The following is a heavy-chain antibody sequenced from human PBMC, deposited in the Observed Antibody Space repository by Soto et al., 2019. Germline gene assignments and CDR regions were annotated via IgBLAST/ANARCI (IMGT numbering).Heavy chain of an antibody. CDR3: ARGNDFWSGYYGFGWFDP. D-gene: IGHD3-3*01. CDR1: GGSFSGYY. Sequence: SETLSLTCAVYGGSFSGYYWSWIRQPPGKGLEWIGEINHSGSTNYNPSLKSRVTISVDTSKNQFSLKLSSVTAADTAVYYCARGNDFWSGYYGFGWFDPWGQGTLVT. J-gene: IGHJ5*02. V-gene: IGHV4-34*01. CDR2: INHSGST.